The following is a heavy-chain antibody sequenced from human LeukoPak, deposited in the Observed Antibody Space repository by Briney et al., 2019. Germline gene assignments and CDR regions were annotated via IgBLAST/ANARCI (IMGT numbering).Heavy chain of an antibody. CDR1: GGSISSYY. D-gene: IGHD5-12*01. CDR3: ARHRSGYDGVDY. J-gene: IGHJ4*02. Sequence: PSGTLSLTCTVPGGSISSYYWSWIRQPPGKGLEGIGYIHYSRSTNYYPSPESRVTISVDTSKKQFSLKLSSVTAADTAVYYCARHRSGYDGVDYWGQGTLVTVSS. CDR2: IHYSRST. V-gene: IGHV4-59*08.